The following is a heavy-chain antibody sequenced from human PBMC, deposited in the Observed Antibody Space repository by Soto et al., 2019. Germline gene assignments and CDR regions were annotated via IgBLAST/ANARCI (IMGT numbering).Heavy chain of an antibody. J-gene: IGHJ4*02. Sequence: QVQLQESGPGLVKPSETLSLTCSVSGGSISSYYWSWIRQPPGKGLEWIEYIYDSGSTNYNPSLNRRVTPSVDTSKNLIALELSSGTAANTAVYYCARSDGRYWGQGTLVTVSS. CDR2: IYDSGST. CDR1: GGSISSYY. CDR3: ARSDGRY. V-gene: IGHV4-59*01.